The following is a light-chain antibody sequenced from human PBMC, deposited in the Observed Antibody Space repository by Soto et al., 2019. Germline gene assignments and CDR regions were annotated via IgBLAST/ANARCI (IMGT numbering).Light chain of an antibody. J-gene: IGKJ1*01. V-gene: IGKV1-5*03. CDR3: QQYNSYPWT. CDR1: QGISSW. Sequence: DIQMTQSPSTLSASVGHRVTITCRASQGISSWLAWYQQKPGKAPKVLIYKASSLKSGVPSRFSGSGSGTEFTLTISSLQPDDFATYYCQQYNSYPWTFGQGTKVEIK. CDR2: KAS.